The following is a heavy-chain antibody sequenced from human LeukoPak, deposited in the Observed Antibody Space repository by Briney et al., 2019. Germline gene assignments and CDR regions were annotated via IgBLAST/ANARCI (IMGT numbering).Heavy chain of an antibody. J-gene: IGHJ4*02. V-gene: IGHV3-23*01. CDR2: LNGNGGGT. CDR3: AKPTYSGSFPYFDS. D-gene: IGHD1-26*01. Sequence: GGSLRLSCAASGFNFDDFGMTWVRQAPGKGLEWVSSLNGNGGGTYFSDSVKGRFTISRDNSKNTLYLQMNSLRAEDTAVYYCAKPTYSGSFPYFDSWGQGTLVTVSS. CDR1: GFNFDDFG.